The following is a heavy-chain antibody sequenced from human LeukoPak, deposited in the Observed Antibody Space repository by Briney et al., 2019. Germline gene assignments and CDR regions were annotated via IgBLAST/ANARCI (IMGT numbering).Heavy chain of an antibody. D-gene: IGHD3-22*01. CDR1: GFTFSSYA. V-gene: IGHV3-48*01. Sequence: GGSLRLSCAASGFTFSSYAMSWVRQAPGKGLEWVSYISSSSSTIYYADSVKGRFTISRDNAKNSLYLQMNSLRAEDTAVYYCARAVYYYDSSGYSLFAFDIWGQGTMVTVSS. J-gene: IGHJ3*02. CDR2: ISSSSSTI. CDR3: ARAVYYYDSSGYSLFAFDI.